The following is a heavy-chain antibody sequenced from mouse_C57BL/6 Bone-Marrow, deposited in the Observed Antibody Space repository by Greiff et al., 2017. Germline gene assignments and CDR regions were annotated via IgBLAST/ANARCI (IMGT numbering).Heavy chain of an antibody. CDR2: IDPEAGGT. CDR1: GFNINDYY. Sequence: EVQLQESGAELVKPGASVKLSCTASGFNINDYYMHWVKQSTVQGLEWIGRIDPEAGGTNYAPKFQGKATITADTSSNTAYLQLRSLTSEDSAVYYCAREGDYVYYYAIGDWGQATTVTLST. V-gene: IGHV14-2*01. CDR3: AREGDYVYYYAIGD. J-gene: IGHJ4*01. D-gene: IGHD2-4*01.